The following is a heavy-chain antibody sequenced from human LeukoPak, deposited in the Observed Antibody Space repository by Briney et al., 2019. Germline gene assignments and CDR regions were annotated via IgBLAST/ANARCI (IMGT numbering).Heavy chain of an antibody. CDR3: PRGPNSNWSRLVF. D-gene: IGHD6-6*01. CDR2: ISPTGSTT. V-gene: IGHV3-74*01. J-gene: IGHJ4*02. Sequence: GGSLRLSCTASGFSFSGHWMDWARQRPGKGLVWVSRISPTGSTTSYADSGKGRFTVSRDNAKNTLYLQVKKRRAEDTAVYDCPRGPNSNWSRLVFWPQRPLLTVSS. CDR1: GFSFSGHW.